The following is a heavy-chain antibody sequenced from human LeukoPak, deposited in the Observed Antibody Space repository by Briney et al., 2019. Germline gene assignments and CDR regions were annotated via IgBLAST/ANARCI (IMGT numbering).Heavy chain of an antibody. D-gene: IGHD6-6*01. J-gene: IGHJ5*02. CDR2: MYHSGST. Sequence: SETLSLTCAVSGYSISSGYYWGWIRQPPGKGLEWIGSMYHSGSTHYSPSLKSRVTISVDTSKNQFSLKLSSVTAADTAVYYCARSLYSSWSKTGNWFDPWGQGALVTVSS. CDR1: GYSISSGYY. V-gene: IGHV4-38-2*01. CDR3: ARSLYSSWSKTGNWFDP.